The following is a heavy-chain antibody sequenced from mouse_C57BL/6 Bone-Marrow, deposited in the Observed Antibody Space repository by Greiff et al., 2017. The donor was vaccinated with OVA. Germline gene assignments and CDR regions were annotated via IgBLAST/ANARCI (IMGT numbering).Heavy chain of an antibody. V-gene: IGHV1-15*01. CDR3: KREDGWLGFAY. CDR2: IDPETGGT. CDR1: GYTFTDYE. Sequence: QVQLQQSGAELVRPGASVTLSCKASGYTFTDYEMHWVKQTPVHGLEWIGAIDPETGGTAYNQKFKGKAILTADKSSSTAYMELRSLTSEDSAVYYCKREDGWLGFAYWGQGTLVTVSA. D-gene: IGHD2-3*01. J-gene: IGHJ3*01.